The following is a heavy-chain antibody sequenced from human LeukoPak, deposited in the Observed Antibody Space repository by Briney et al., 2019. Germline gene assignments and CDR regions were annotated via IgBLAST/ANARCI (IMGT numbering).Heavy chain of an antibody. D-gene: IGHD3-10*01. CDR1: GFTFDDYA. CDR3: AKGKHNYYGSGMDV. CDR2: ISWNSGSI. Sequence: GGSLRLSCAASGFTFDDYAMHWVRQAPGKGLEWVSGISWNSGSIGYADSVKGRFTISRDNAKNSLYLQMNSLRAEDMALYYCAKGKHNYYGSGMDVWGKGTPVTVSS. V-gene: IGHV3-9*03. J-gene: IGHJ6*04.